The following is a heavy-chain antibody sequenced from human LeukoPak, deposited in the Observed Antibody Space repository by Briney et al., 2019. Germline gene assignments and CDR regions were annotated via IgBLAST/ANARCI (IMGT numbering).Heavy chain of an antibody. J-gene: IGHJ4*02. CDR3: ARDRGIQLWQFDY. D-gene: IGHD5-18*01. Sequence: ASVKVSCKTSGYRFITFGINWVRQAPGQGLEWMGIIKPSGGSTSYAQKFQGRVTMTRDTSTSTVYMELSSLRSEDTAVYYCARDRGIQLWQFDYWGQGTLVTVSS. V-gene: IGHV1-46*01. CDR2: IKPSGGST. CDR1: GYRFITFG.